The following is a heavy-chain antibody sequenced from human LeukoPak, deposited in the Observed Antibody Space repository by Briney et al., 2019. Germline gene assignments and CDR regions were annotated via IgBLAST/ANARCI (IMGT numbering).Heavy chain of an antibody. CDR3: ATRRIAVAAPFDY. Sequence: SETLSLTCAVSGASVTSYYWSWIRQPPGKGLEWIGYIYYSGSTNYNPSLKSRVTMSVDTSKNEFSLKLSSVTTADTAVYYCATRRIAVAAPFDYWGQGTLVTVSS. V-gene: IGHV4-59*02. D-gene: IGHD6-19*01. CDR1: GASVTSYY. J-gene: IGHJ4*02. CDR2: IYYSGST.